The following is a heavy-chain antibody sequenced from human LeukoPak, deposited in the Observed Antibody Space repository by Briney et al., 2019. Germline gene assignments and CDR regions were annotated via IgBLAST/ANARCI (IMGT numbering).Heavy chain of an antibody. V-gene: IGHV4-4*07. CDR1: GGSISSYY. CDR3: AARGYCSSTSCSAFDY. Sequence: PSETLSLTCTVSGGSISSYYWSWIRQPAGKGLEWIGRIYTSGSTNYNPSLKSRVTMSVDTSKNQFSLKLSSVTAADTAVYYCAARGYCSSTSCSAFDYWGQGTLVTVSS. CDR2: IYTSGST. D-gene: IGHD2-2*01. J-gene: IGHJ4*02.